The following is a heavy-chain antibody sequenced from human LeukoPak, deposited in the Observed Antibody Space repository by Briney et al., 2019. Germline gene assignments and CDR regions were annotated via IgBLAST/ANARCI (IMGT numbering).Heavy chain of an antibody. V-gene: IGHV3-21*01. CDR3: ARDPMIGVPNQHNWFDP. D-gene: IGHD3-22*01. J-gene: IGHJ5*02. Sequence: PGGSLRLSCAASGFTFSSYSMNWVRQAPGKGLEWVSSISSSSSYIYYADSVKGRFTISRDNAKNSLYLQMNSLRAEDTAAYYCARDPMIGVPNQHNWFDPWGQGTLVTVSS. CDR1: GFTFSSYS. CDR2: ISSSSSYI.